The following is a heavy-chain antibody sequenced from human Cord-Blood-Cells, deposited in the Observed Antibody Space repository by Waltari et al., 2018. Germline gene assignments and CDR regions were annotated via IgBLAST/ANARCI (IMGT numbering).Heavy chain of an antibody. Sequence: QVQLVQSGAEVKKPGASVQVSCRASVYTFPGYYMHWVRQAPGQGLEWMGWINPNSGGTNYAQKFQGWVTMTRDTSISTAYMELSRLRSDDTAVYYCARNLALTGDAFDIWGQGTMVTVSS. D-gene: IGHD2-8*02. CDR2: INPNSGGT. V-gene: IGHV1-2*04. CDR1: VYTFPGYY. CDR3: ARNLALTGDAFDI. J-gene: IGHJ3*02.